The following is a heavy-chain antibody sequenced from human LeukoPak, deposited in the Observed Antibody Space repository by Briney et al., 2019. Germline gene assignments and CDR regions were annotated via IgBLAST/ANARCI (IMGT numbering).Heavy chain of an antibody. D-gene: IGHD3-3*01. Sequence: ASVKVSCKASGGTFSRYAISWVRQAPGQGLEWMGGIIPISGTPNYAQKFQGRVTITADESGTTVYMELTNLRLEDTAVYYCARWAAPRESGGDFWSGPFDYWGQGTLVTVSS. J-gene: IGHJ4*02. CDR1: GGTFSRYA. CDR3: ARWAAPRESGGDFWSGPFDY. V-gene: IGHV1-69*13. CDR2: IIPISGTP.